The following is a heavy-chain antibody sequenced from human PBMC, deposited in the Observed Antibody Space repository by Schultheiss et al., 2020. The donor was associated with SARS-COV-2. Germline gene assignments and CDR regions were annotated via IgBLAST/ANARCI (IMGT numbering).Heavy chain of an antibody. Sequence: SETLSLTCSVYGGSFSGYNWSWIRQPPGKGLEWIGEINHSGRTKYKPSLKSRVTISRDTSKKQFPLRLSSVTATDTAVYYCARGREFSVFQAREGYDSSGYHYYYGMDVWGQGTSVTVSS. CDR1: GGSFSGYN. J-gene: IGHJ6*02. CDR3: ARGREFSVFQAREGYDSSGYHYYYGMDV. V-gene: IGHV4-34*01. CDR2: INHSGRT. D-gene: IGHD3-22*01.